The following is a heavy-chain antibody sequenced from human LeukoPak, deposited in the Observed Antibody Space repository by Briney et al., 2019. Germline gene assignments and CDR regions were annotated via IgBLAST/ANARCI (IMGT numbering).Heavy chain of an antibody. Sequence: SETLSLTCAVYGGSFSGYYWSCIRQPPGKGLEWIGEINHSGSTNYNPSLKSRVTISVDTSKNQFSLKLSSVTAADTAVYYCASGWVRTVFDYWGQGTLVTVSS. CDR3: ASGWVRTVFDY. J-gene: IGHJ4*02. D-gene: IGHD4-23*01. CDR2: INHSGST. CDR1: GGSFSGYY. V-gene: IGHV4-34*01.